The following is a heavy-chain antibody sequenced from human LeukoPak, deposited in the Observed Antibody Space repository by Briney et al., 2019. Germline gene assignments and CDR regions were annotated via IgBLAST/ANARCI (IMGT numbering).Heavy chain of an antibody. Sequence: PGGSLRLSCAVSGFTVSGNYMSWVRQAPGKGLEWVSLIYSGGTTYYADSVKGRFTISRDNSKNTLYLQMNSLRAEDTAVYYCARDRSSGYLRYFDYWGQGTLVTVSS. D-gene: IGHD3-22*01. CDR3: ARDRSSGYLRYFDY. CDR2: IYSGGTT. V-gene: IGHV3-53*05. J-gene: IGHJ4*02. CDR1: GFTVSGNY.